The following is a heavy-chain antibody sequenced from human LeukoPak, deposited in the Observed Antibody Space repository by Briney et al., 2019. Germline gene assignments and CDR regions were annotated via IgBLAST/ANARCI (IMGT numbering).Heavy chain of an antibody. J-gene: IGHJ4*02. CDR2: IYTSGST. CDR1: GGSIISGSYY. D-gene: IGHD3-3*01. V-gene: IGHV4-61*02. Sequence: PSQTLSLTCTVSGGSIISGSYYWSWIRQPAGKGLEWIGRIYTSGSTNYNPSLKSRVTISVDTSKNQFSLKLSSVTAAYTAVYYSVRDRGYGVTISESYWGQGTLVTVSS. CDR3: VRDRGYGVTISESY.